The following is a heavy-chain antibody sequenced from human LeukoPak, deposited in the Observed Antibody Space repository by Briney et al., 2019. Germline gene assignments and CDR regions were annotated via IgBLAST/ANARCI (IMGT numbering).Heavy chain of an antibody. V-gene: IGHV4-59*12. D-gene: IGHD3-3*01. CDR1: GGSISSYY. CDR3: ARDYDFWSDSSNDAFDI. CDR2: IYYSGST. J-gene: IGHJ3*02. Sequence: SETLSLTCTVSGGSISSYYWSWIRQPPGKGLEWIGYIYYSGSTNYNPSLKSRVTISVDTSKNQFSLKLSSVTAADTAVYYCARDYDFWSDSSNDAFDIWGQGTMVTVSS.